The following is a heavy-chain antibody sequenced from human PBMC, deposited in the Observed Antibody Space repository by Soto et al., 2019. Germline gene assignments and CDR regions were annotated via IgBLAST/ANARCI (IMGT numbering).Heavy chain of an antibody. CDR3: ARDCGDYEAYNWFDP. Sequence: GASVKVSCKASGYTLTSYGISWVRQAPGQGLEWMGWISAYNGNTNYAQKLQGRVTMTTDISTSTAYMGLRSLRSDDTAVYYCARDCGDYEAYNWFDPWGQGTLVTVSS. CDR1: GYTLTSYG. J-gene: IGHJ5*02. CDR2: ISAYNGNT. D-gene: IGHD4-17*01. V-gene: IGHV1-18*01.